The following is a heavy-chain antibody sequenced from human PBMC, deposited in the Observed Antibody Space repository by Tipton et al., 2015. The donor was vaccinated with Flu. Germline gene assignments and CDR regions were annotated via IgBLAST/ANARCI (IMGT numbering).Heavy chain of an antibody. J-gene: IGHJ6*02. CDR1: GGSISSGGYY. V-gene: IGHV4-31*03. CDR3: ARQVTYYYGSGSYYSYYYGMDV. Sequence: TLSLTCTVSGGSISSGGYYWSWIRQHPGKGLEWIGYIYYSGSTYYNPSLKSRVTISVDTSKNQFSLKLSSVTAADTAVYYCARQVTYYYGSGSYYSYYYGMDVWGQGTTVTVSS. D-gene: IGHD3-10*01. CDR2: IYYSGST.